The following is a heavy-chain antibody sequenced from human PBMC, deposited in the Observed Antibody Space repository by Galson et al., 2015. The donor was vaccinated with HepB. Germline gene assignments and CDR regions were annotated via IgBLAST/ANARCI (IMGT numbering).Heavy chain of an antibody. D-gene: IGHD6-13*01. V-gene: IGHV1-18*01. CDR3: ARDLFRIAVGGHFALDI. CDR1: GYTFTNYG. J-gene: IGHJ3*02. CDR2: ISDYNGNK. Sequence: SVKVSCKASGYTFTNYGISWVRQAPGQGLEWMGWISDYNGNKKYAQNLQDRVTVTTDTSTSTAYMELRSLRSDDTAVYYCARDLFRIAVGGHFALDIWGQGTMVTVSS.